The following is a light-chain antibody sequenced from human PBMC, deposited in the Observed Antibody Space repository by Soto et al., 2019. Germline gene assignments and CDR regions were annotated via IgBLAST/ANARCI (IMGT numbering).Light chain of an antibody. V-gene: IGKV3-15*01. Sequence: EIVMTQSPATLSVSPGERATLSCRASQSVSSNLAWYQQKPGQAPRLLIYGASTRATGIPARFSGSGSGTEFTLTISSLQSEDFAVYYCLQHSDYPFTFGQGTKLDI. CDR3: LQHSDYPFT. J-gene: IGKJ2*01. CDR1: QSVSSN. CDR2: GAS.